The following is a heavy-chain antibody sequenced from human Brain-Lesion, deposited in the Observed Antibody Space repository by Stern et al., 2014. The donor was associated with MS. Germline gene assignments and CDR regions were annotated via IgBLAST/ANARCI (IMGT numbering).Heavy chain of an antibody. CDR1: GGSISSGYW. J-gene: IGHJ4*02. D-gene: IGHD4-23*01. CDR3: ARNGGNYAFDY. Sequence: QVQLVESGPGLVKPSGTLSLTCAVSGGSISSGYWWSWVRQPPGKGLEWIGEIYHSGSTNYNPYLKSRVTISVDTSKNHFSLKMNSVNAADTAVYYCARNGGNYAFDYWGQGTLVAVSS. V-gene: IGHV4-4*02. CDR2: IYHSGST.